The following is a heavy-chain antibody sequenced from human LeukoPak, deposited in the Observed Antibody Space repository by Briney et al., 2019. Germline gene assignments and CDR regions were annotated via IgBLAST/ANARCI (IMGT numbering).Heavy chain of an antibody. CDR2: ISYDGSNK. D-gene: IGHD6-13*01. V-gene: IGHV3-30*18. CDR1: GFTFSSYA. J-gene: IGHJ4*02. Sequence: GGSLRLSCAASGFTFSSYAMSWVRQAPGKGLEWVAVISYDGSNKYYADSVKGRFTISRDNSKNTLYLQMNSLRAEDTAVYYCAKDSGSSSWYYFDYWGQGTLVTVSS. CDR3: AKDSGSSSWYYFDY.